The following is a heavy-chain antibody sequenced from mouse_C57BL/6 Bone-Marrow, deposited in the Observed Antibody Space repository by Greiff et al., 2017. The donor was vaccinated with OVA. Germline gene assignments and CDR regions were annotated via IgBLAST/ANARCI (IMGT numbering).Heavy chain of an antibody. Sequence: VKLVESGAELARPGASVKLSCQASGYTFTSYGISWVKQRTGQGLEWIGEIYPRSGNTYYNEKFKGKATLTADKSSSTAYMELRSLTSEDSAVYFCARQLRLGYFDYWGQGTTLTVSS. CDR1: GYTFTSYG. V-gene: IGHV1-81*01. J-gene: IGHJ2*01. CDR2: IYPRSGNT. D-gene: IGHD3-2*02. CDR3: ARQLRLGYFDY.